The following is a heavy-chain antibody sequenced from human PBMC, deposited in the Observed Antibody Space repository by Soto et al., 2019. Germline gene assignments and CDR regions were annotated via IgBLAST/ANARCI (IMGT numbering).Heavy chain of an antibody. CDR2: INPNSGGT. Sequence: ASVKVSCKASGYTFTGYYMHWVRQAPGQGLEWMGWINPNSGGTNYAQKFQGWVPMTRDTYISTAYMELSSLRSDDTAVYYCARGSLDQFNFQPNSYYYYYMDVWGKGTTVTVSS. J-gene: IGHJ6*03. CDR3: ARGSLDQFNFQPNSYYYYYMDV. D-gene: IGHD1-20*01. V-gene: IGHV1-2*04. CDR1: GYTFTGYY.